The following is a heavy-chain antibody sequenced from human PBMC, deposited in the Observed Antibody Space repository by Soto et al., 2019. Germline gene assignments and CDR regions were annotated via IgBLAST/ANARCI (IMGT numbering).Heavy chain of an antibody. D-gene: IGHD6-25*01. CDR3: VRDGHSIPTRGYGNWFDP. V-gene: IGHV3-74*01. Sequence: LRLSCAASGFTFSTYWMHWIRQVPGKGLEWVSRINSYASHTYYADSVKCRFTISIDNANNTLHLEMNSLRAEDTAVYYCVRDGHSIPTRGYGNWFDPWGQGTLVTVSS. CDR2: INSYASHT. J-gene: IGHJ5*02. CDR1: GFTFSTYW.